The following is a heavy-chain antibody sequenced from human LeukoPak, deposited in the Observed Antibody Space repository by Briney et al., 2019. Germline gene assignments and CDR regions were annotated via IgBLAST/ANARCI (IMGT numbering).Heavy chain of an antibody. J-gene: IGHJ4*02. CDR2: FWYDGSNK. V-gene: IGHV3-33*01. CDR1: GFTFSNHG. Sequence: PGMSLRLSCAASGFTFSNHGMHWVPQAPGKGLEGVALFWYDGSNKEYADSVKGRFTISRDNSKNTLYLQMNSLRAEDTAVYYCARAQVGSGWYNGDYWGQGTLVTVSS. CDR3: ARAQVGSGWYNGDY. D-gene: IGHD6-19*01.